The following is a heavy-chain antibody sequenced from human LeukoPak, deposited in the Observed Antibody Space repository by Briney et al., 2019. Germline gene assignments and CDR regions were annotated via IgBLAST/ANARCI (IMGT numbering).Heavy chain of an antibody. J-gene: IGHJ3*02. CDR2: IYYSGST. CDR1: GGSFSGLF. CDR3: ARKTYSSSYENDAFDI. V-gene: IGHV4-34*01. D-gene: IGHD6-13*01. Sequence: PSETLSLTCVVNGGSFSGLFWSWIRQAPGKGLEWIGSIYYSGSTYYNPSLKSRVTISVDTSKNQFSLKLSSVTAADTAVYYCARKTYSSSYENDAFDIWGQGTMVTVSS.